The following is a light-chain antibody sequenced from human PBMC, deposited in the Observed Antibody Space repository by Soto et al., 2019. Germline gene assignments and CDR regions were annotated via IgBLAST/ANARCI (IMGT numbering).Light chain of an antibody. CDR1: QSVITY. Sequence: EIVLTQSPATLSLSPVERATLSCRASQSVITYLAWYGKRPGQATRLLIYGASSRATGIQDRFSGSGSGTDFTLTISSLEPEDFAVYYCQQRSNWPWTFGQGTRLEIK. J-gene: IGKJ5*01. CDR3: QQRSNWPWT. V-gene: IGKV3-11*01. CDR2: GAS.